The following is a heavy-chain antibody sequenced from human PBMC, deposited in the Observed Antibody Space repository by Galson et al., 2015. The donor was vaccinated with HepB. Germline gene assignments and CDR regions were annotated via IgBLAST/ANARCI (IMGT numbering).Heavy chain of an antibody. CDR1: GYSFTSWW. V-gene: IGHV5-51*01. CDR2: IYPSDSDT. D-gene: IGHD6-6*01. J-gene: IGHJ5*02. CDR3: ARAFSLSSSWFDP. Sequence: QSGAEMKKPGESLKISCKGSGYSFTSWWIGWVRQMPGKGLEWMGIIYPSDSDTRYNPSFQGQVTISADKSINTAYLEWISLKASDTAVYYCARAFSLSSSWFDPWGQGTRVTVSS.